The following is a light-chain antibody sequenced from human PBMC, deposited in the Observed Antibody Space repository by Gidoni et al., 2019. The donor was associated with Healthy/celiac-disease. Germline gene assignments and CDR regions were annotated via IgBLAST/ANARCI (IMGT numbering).Light chain of an antibody. CDR1: QVISNY. CDR2: AAS. Sequence: IQMTPSPSSLSASVGDRVTITCRASQVISNYFAWFQQKPGKAPKSLTYAASSLQSGVPSKFSGSGSGTDFTLAISRLQPEDFATYYCQQYNSYPLTFGGGTKVEIK. J-gene: IGKJ4*01. V-gene: IGKV1-16*02. CDR3: QQYNSYPLT.